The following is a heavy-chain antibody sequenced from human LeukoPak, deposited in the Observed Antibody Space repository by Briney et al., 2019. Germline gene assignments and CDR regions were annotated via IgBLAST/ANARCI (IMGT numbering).Heavy chain of an antibody. D-gene: IGHD1-14*01. J-gene: IGHJ6*03. CDR2: IYHSCST. V-gene: IGHV4-59*12. CDR1: GGSISSYY. CDR3: ARGAADRKNYYYYIDV. Sequence: SETLSLTCTVSGGSISSYYWSWIRQPPGRGLEWIVTIYHSCSTYYNPSLTSRVTISVDTSKNQFSLKLSSVTAAATAAYYCARGAADRKNYYYYIDVWGPGTTVTVSS.